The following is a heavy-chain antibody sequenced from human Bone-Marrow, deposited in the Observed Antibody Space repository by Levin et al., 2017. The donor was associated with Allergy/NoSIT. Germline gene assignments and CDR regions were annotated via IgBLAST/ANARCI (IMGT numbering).Heavy chain of an antibody. J-gene: IGHJ4*01. D-gene: IGHD1-1*01. Sequence: GGSLRLSCVGSRFTFENHGIHWVRQAPGKGLEWVAVLSYDGTTEYYADSVKGRLTMSRDNSKNTVYLQIERLRLDDTAVYYCARTAGNQRHAFDSWGQGTLVTVSS. CDR1: RFTFENHG. V-gene: IGHV3-33*05. CDR2: LSYDGTTE. CDR3: ARTAGNQRHAFDS.